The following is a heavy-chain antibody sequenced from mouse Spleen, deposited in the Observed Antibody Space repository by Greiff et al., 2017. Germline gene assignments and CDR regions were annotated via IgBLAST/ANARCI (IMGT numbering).Heavy chain of an antibody. CDR3: ARNSWYFDV. V-gene: IGHV5-17*01. Sequence: EVQLVESGGGLVKPGGSLKLSCAASGFTFSDYGMHWVRQAPEKGLEWVAYISSGSSTIYYADTVKGRFTISRDNAKNTLFLQMTSLRSEDTAMYYCARNSWYFDVWGAGTTVTVSS. CDR1: GFTFSDYG. J-gene: IGHJ1*01. CDR2: ISSGSSTI.